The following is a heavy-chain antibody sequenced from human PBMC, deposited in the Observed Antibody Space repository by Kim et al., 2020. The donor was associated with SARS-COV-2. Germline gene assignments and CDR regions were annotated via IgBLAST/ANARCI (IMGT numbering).Heavy chain of an antibody. CDR3: ARCNYHLLPFDY. Sequence: SETLSLTCTVSGGSISSSSYYWGWIRQPPGKGLEWIGSIYYSGSTYYNPSLKSRVTISVDTSKNQFSLKLSSGTAADTAVYYFARCNYHLLPFDYWGQGTLVTVSS. J-gene: IGHJ4*02. CDR2: IYYSGST. CDR1: GGSISSSSYY. D-gene: IGHD2-2*01. V-gene: IGHV4-39*01.